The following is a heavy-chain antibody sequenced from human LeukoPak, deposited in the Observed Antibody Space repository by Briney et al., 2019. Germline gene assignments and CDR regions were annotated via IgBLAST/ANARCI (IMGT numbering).Heavy chain of an antibody. J-gene: IGHJ4*02. CDR2: IYSDGRT. CDR1: GFTLSTNY. D-gene: IGHD3-10*01. Sequence: GGSLRLSCAVSGFTLSTNYMSWVRQAPGKGVEWVSIIYSDGRTHYTDSVKGRFSISRDHSNNTLYLQMNSLRAEDTAMYFCARDLYGSGMDDWGQGTLVSVSS. V-gene: IGHV3-53*01. CDR3: ARDLYGSGMDD.